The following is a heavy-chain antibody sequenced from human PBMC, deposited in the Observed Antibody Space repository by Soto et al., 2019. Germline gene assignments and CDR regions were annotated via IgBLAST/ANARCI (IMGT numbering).Heavy chain of an antibody. D-gene: IGHD2-8*02. CDR2: IFSDNER. J-gene: IGHJ6*02. CDR1: GFSITTGKMG. Sequence: GPTPVNQTQTLRKADTVSGFSITTGKMGVSWIRQPPGKALEWLAHIFSDNERSYSTSLQGRLTISKDTSGSQVVLSMTNVDPVDTATYYCACFKEGSGQNCDVLYFCGQGSSDT. V-gene: IGHV2-26*04. CDR3: ACFKEGSGQNCDVLYF.